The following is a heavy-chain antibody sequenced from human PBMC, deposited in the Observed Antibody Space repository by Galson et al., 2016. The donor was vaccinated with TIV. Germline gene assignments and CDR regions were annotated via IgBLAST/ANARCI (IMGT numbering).Heavy chain of an antibody. D-gene: IGHD3-10*01. CDR3: ARSASAGSGWVDP. CDR1: GYSFTNYW. V-gene: IGHV5-10-1*01. Sequence: QSGAEVKKPGESLRISCKTSGYSFTNYWITWVRQMPGKGLEWKGRIDSRDSYTNYSPTFEGHVTISTDKSISTAYLQWTSLKASDSAIYYCARSASAGSGWVDPWGQGTLVTVSS. CDR2: IDSRDSYT. J-gene: IGHJ5*02.